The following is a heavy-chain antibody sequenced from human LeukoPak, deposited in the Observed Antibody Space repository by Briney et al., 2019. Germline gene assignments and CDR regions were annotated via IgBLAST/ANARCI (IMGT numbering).Heavy chain of an antibody. Sequence: GGSLRLSCGASGFTFEDYAMHWVRQVPGKGLEWVSGINWNSDSIGYADSVKGRFTTSRDNAKNSLYLQMNSLRAEDTAFYYCAINGGGDSGYGSFDYWGQGTLVTVSS. CDR1: GFTFEDYA. CDR3: AINGGGDSGYGSFDY. V-gene: IGHV3-9*01. J-gene: IGHJ4*02. D-gene: IGHD5-12*01. CDR2: INWNSDSI.